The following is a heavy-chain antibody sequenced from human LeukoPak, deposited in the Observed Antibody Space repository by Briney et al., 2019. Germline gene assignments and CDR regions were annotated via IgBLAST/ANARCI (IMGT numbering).Heavy chain of an antibody. CDR3: ARERITMVRGVIAY. CDR1: GFTFSSYE. V-gene: IGHV3-7*01. Sequence: GGSLRLSCAASGFTFSSYEMNWVRQAPGKGLEWVANIKTDGSQIYYVDSVKGRFTISRDNAKNSLYLQVNSLRAEDTAVYYCARERITMVRGVIAYWGQGTLVTVSS. D-gene: IGHD3-10*01. CDR2: IKTDGSQI. J-gene: IGHJ4*02.